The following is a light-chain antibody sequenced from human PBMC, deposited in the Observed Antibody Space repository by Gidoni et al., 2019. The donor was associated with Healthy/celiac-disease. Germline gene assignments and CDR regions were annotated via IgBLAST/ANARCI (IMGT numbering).Light chain of an antibody. CDR3: SSYTSSSTV. CDR2: EVS. Sequence: QSALTQPASVSGSPGQSITISCTGTSSDVGGYNYVSWYQQTPGKAPKLMIYEVSKRPSGVSNRFSGSKSGNTASLTISGLQAEDEADYYCSSYTSSSTVFGTGTKVTVL. CDR1: SSDVGGYNY. J-gene: IGLJ1*01. V-gene: IGLV2-14*01.